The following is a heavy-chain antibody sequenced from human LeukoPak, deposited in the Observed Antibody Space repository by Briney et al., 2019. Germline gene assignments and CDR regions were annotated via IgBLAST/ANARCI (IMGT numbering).Heavy chain of an antibody. CDR2: IYPGDSDT. V-gene: IGHV5-51*01. J-gene: IGHJ4*02. CDR1: GYSFTSYW. Sequence: GESLKIACKGSGYSFTSYWIGWVRQMPGKGLEWMGNIYPGDSDTRYSPSFQGQVTISADKSISTAYLQWSSLKASDTAMYYCARSVDTAMVTFDYWGQGTLVTVSS. D-gene: IGHD5-18*01. CDR3: ARSVDTAMVTFDY.